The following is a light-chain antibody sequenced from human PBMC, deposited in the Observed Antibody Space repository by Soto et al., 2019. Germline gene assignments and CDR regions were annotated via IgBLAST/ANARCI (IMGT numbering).Light chain of an antibody. Sequence: QSALTQPASVSGSPGQSITISCTGTYSYVGAYNYVCWHQQHPGKAPKLLFYDVSSRPSGVSNRFSASKSGNMAFLTISWLQAEDEADYYCSSYTSSFSHVFGTGTKLTVL. V-gene: IGLV2-14*01. CDR2: DVS. J-gene: IGLJ1*01. CDR3: SSYTSSFSHV. CDR1: YSYVGAYNY.